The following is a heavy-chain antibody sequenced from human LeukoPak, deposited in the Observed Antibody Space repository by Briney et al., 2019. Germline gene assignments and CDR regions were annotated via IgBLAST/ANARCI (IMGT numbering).Heavy chain of an antibody. Sequence: GGSLRLSCAASGFTFSSYEINWVRQAPGKGLEWVSYISSSGSTIYYADSVKGRFTISRDNAKNSLYLQMNSLRAEDTALYYCARVGYGSGSYYKSHFDYWGQGTLVTVSS. CDR2: ISSSGSTI. D-gene: IGHD3-10*01. CDR1: GFTFSSYE. V-gene: IGHV3-48*03. J-gene: IGHJ4*02. CDR3: ARVGYGSGSYYKSHFDY.